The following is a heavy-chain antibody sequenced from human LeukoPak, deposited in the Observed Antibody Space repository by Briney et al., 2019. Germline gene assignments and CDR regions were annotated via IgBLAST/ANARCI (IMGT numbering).Heavy chain of an antibody. J-gene: IGHJ5*02. V-gene: IGHV3-53*03. D-gene: IGHD1-1*01. Sequence: GGSLRLSCAASGFTVNSNYMSWVRQPPAPGMERVSVMYSGFGTFYTDYPTRRFTISRYNAKNSHYLQMNILRADDTAVYYCARTTEGGNWNDFGEFDPWGQRTLVTVSS. CDR2: MYSGFGT. CDR1: GFTVNSNY. CDR3: ARTTEGGNWNDFGEFDP.